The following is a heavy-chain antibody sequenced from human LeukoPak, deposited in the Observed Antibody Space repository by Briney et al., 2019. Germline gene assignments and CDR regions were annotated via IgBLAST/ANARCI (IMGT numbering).Heavy chain of an antibody. CDR2: ITSGPSTT. D-gene: IGHD2-15*01. CDR1: GFTVSTYS. CDR3: ARVVGGVVGAAALRDYFDY. J-gene: IGHJ4*02. V-gene: IGHV3-48*02. Sequence: GGSLRLSCAASGFTVSTYSMNSVRQAPGKGLERVSNITSGPSTTYYADSVKGRFTISRDNAKNSLYLQMNSLRDEDTAVYYCARVVGGVVGAAALRDYFDYWGQGTLVTVSS.